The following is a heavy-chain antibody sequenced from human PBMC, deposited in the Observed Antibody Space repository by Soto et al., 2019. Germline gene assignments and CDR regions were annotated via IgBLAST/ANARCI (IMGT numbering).Heavy chain of an antibody. CDR3: ARTFNDFWSGWGGNYFDY. Sequence: GGSLRLSCAASGFTFSSYSMNWVRQAPGKGLEWVSSISSSSSYIYYADSVKGRFTISRDNAKNSLYLQMNSLRAEDTAVYYCARTFNDFWSGWGGNYFDYWGQGTLVTISS. CDR1: GFTFSSYS. D-gene: IGHD3-3*01. CDR2: ISSSSSYI. J-gene: IGHJ4*02. V-gene: IGHV3-21*01.